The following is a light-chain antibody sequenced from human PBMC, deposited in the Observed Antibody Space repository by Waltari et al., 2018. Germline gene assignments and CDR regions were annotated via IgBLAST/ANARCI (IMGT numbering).Light chain of an antibody. CDR3: QQSYSSPRT. Sequence: IPMTQSPSYLYASVGDRGTITCRASQNIINYLNWYQHKPGKAPKLLIYTASSLQSGVPSRFSGSGSGTDFILTISSLQPEDFGTYYCQQSYSSPRTFGQGTTVEIK. V-gene: IGKV1-39*01. CDR2: TAS. J-gene: IGKJ1*01. CDR1: QNIINY.